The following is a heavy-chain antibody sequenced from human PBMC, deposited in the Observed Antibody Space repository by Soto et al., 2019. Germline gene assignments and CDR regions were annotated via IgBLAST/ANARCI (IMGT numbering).Heavy chain of an antibody. J-gene: IGHJ4*02. CDR1: SGSLSGYY. D-gene: IGHD6-6*01. V-gene: IGHV4-34*01. CDR2: ISPSGTT. CDR3: ARAPKVSGSAQTCPDF. Sequence: SETLSLTCSLYSGSLSGYYWSWIRQPPGKGLEWIGEISPSGTTNYSPSLKSRVSISVDTSKNQFSLNLTSLTAADTAVYYCARAPKVSGSAQTCPDFWGQGSLVTVSS.